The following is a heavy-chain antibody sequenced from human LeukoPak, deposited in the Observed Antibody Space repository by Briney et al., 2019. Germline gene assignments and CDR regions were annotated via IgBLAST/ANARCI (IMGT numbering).Heavy chain of an antibody. CDR2: IYSGGST. J-gene: IGHJ6*03. CDR1: GFTVSSNY. D-gene: IGHD1-1*01. CDR3: ARARTNWNHPYAGDYYYMDV. V-gene: IGHV3-53*01. Sequence: GGSLRLSCAASGFTVSSNYMSWVRQAPGKGLEWVSVIYSGGSTYYADSVKGRFTISRDNPKNTLYLQMNRLRAEDTAVYYCARARTNWNHPYAGDYYYMDVWGKGTTVTVSS.